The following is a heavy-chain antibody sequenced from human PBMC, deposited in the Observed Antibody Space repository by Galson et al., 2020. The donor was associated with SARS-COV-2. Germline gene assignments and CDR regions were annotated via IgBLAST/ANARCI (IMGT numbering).Heavy chain of an antibody. J-gene: IGHJ6*02. CDR2: ISYSGST. V-gene: IGHV4-59*01. D-gene: IGHD4-17*01. Sequence: ETSETLSLTCSVSDVSMTSYYWSWIRQPPGKGLEWIGYISYSGSTNYNPSLRSRVTILVDLSKNQFSLKLSSVTAADTVVYYCARDPAPLYGDNYYYGMDVWGRGTTVTVSS. CDR1: DVSMTSYY. CDR3: ARDPAPLYGDNYYYGMDV.